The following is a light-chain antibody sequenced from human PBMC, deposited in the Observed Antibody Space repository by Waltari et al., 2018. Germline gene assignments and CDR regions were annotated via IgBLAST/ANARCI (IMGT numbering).Light chain of an antibody. J-gene: IGKJ1*01. Sequence: DIVMTQSPSSLSASVGDRVAITCRASQTIKRYLNWYQLKPGKAPKLLIYAASILQSGVPSRFIGSGSGTDFTLTISSLQPEDFATYYCQQSSSIPWTFGQGTNVEIK. CDR2: AAS. CDR3: QQSSSIPWT. CDR1: QTIKRY. V-gene: IGKV1-39*01.